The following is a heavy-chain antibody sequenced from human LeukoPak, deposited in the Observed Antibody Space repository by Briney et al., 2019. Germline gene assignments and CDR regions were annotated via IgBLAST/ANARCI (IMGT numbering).Heavy chain of an antibody. V-gene: IGHV4-59*01. CDR3: ARSGSSSSIGSYFDY. J-gene: IGHJ4*02. D-gene: IGHD6-6*01. Sequence: SETLSLTCTVSGGSISSYYWSWLRQPPGKGLEWIGYIYYSGSTNYNPSLKSRVTISVDTSKNQFSLKLSSVTAADTAVYYCARSGSSSSIGSYFDYWGQGTLVTVSS. CDR1: GGSISSYY. CDR2: IYYSGST.